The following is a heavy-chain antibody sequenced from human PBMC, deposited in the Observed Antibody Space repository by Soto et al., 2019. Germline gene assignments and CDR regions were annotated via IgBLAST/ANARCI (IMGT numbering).Heavy chain of an antibody. CDR2: ISGSCGST. J-gene: IGHJ6*02. D-gene: IGHD1-1*01. V-gene: IGHV3-23*01. CDR1: GFTFSSYS. Sequence: LXLSCAASGFTFSSYSMSWVRQAPGKGLEWVSAISGSCGSTYYADSVKGRFTISRDNSKNTLYLQMNSLRAEDTAVYYCAKDLEPRYYYYYYGMDVWGQGTTVTVSS. CDR3: AKDLEPRYYYYYYGMDV.